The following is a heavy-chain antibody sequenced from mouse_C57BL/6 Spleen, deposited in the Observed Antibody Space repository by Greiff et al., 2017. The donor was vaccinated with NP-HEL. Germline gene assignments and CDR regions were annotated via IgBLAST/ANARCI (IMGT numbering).Heavy chain of an antibody. CDR3: ARSANYSNYFDY. V-gene: IGHV1-81*01. CDR1: GYTFTSYG. D-gene: IGHD2-5*01. J-gene: IGHJ2*01. CDR2: IYPRSGNT. Sequence: QVQLQQSGAELARPGASVKLSCKASGYTFTSYGISWVKQRTGQGLEWIGEIYPRSGNTYYNEKFKGKATLTADKSSSTAYMELRSLTSEDSAVYFCARSANYSNYFDYWGQGTTLTVSS.